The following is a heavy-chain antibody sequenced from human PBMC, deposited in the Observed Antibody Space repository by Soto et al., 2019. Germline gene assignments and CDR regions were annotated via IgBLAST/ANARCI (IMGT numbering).Heavy chain of an antibody. CDR2: IYYSGST. D-gene: IGHD5-12*01. Sequence: SETLSLTCTVSGGSISSYYWSWIRQPPGKGLEWIGYIYYSGSTNYNPSLKSRVTISVDTSKNQFSLKLSSVTAADTAVYYCARVPHSRDGYNYPYYYSGMDVWGQGTTVTVSS. J-gene: IGHJ6*02. V-gene: IGHV4-59*01. CDR1: GGSISSYY. CDR3: ARVPHSRDGYNYPYYYSGMDV.